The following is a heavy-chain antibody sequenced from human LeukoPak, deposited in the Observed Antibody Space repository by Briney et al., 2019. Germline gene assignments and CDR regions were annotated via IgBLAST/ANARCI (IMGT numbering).Heavy chain of an antibody. J-gene: IGHJ5*02. D-gene: IGHD6-19*01. V-gene: IGHV4-61*01. CDR2: IYYSGST. CDR1: GGSVSSGTYY. Sequence: PSETLSLTCTVSGGSVSSGTYYWVWIRQPPGKGLEWIGYIYYSGSTNYNPSLKSRVTISVDTSKNQFSLKLSSVTAADTAVYYCARQSRSTLPSIAVAAPTRNWFDPWGQGTLVTVSS. CDR3: ARQSRSTLPSIAVAAPTRNWFDP.